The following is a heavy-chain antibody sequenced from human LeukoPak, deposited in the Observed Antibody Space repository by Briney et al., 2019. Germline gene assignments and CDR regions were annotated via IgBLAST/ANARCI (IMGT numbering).Heavy chain of an antibody. Sequence: GGSLRLSCAASGFTFDDYAMHWVRQAPGKGLEWVSVIYSGGSTYYADSVKGRFTISRDNSKNTLYLQMNSLRAEDTAVYYCARYSSSSSGEHWGQGTLVTVSS. CDR1: GFTFDDYA. D-gene: IGHD6-13*01. CDR3: ARYSSSSSGEH. J-gene: IGHJ4*02. V-gene: IGHV3-66*01. CDR2: IYSGGST.